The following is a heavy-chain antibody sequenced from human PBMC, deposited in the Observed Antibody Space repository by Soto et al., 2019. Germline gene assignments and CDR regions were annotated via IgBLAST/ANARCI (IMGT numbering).Heavy chain of an antibody. V-gene: IGHV3-30-3*01. D-gene: IGHD3-10*01. Sequence: PGGSLRLSCAASGFTFSSYAMHWVRQAPGKGLEWVAVISYDGSNKYYADSVKGRFTISRDNSKNTLYLQMNSLRAEDTAVYYCSGPHTDLAAATSNLNDLWFGEHTIGYWGQGTLVTVSS. CDR2: ISYDGSNK. CDR3: SGPHTDLAAATSNLNDLWFGEHTIGY. J-gene: IGHJ4*02. CDR1: GFTFSSYA.